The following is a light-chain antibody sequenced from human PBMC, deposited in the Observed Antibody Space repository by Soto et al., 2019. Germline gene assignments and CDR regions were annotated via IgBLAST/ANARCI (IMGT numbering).Light chain of an antibody. J-gene: IGLJ1*01. CDR2: RNN. CDR1: SSNIGSNY. Sequence: QSALTQPPSASGTPGQRVTISCSGSSSNIGSNYVYWYQQLPGTAPKLLIYRNNQRPSGVPDRFSGSKSGTSASLAISGLRSEDEADYYCAAWDDSLSGRYVFGTGTKGTVL. CDR3: AAWDDSLSGRYV. V-gene: IGLV1-47*01.